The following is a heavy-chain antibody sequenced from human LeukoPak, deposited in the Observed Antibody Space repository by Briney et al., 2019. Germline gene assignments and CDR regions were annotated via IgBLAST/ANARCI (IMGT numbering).Heavy chain of an antibody. J-gene: IGHJ5*02. CDR1: GFTLSNAY. Sequence: GGSLRLSCAASGFTLSNAYMSWLRQAPGKGLEWVGRIKKKTNDGTTDYAAPVKGRFTISRDDSKNKLYLQMNSLKTEDTAVYYCTTTIVGVTTWFDPWGQGTLVTVSS. CDR2: IKKKTNDGTT. D-gene: IGHD1-26*01. CDR3: TTTIVGVTTWFDP. V-gene: IGHV3-15*01.